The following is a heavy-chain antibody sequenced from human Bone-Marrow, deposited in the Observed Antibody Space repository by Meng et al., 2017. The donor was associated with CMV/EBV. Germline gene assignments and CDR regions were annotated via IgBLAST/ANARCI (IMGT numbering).Heavy chain of an antibody. J-gene: IGHJ4*02. CDR3: AGGGNIYPY. CDR1: GVNFRCDW. V-gene: IGHV3-7*03. CDR2: ITGDGGDM. Sequence: GVNFRCDWRSWVRLAPGKGLERVANITGDGGDMYYADSVKGRFTIFRDNAKNSFFLQMNNLRVEDTAVYYCAGGGNIYPYWGQGTLVTVSS. D-gene: IGHD3-16*01.